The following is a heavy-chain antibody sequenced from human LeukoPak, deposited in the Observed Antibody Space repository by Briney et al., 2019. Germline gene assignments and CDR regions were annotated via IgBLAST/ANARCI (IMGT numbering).Heavy chain of an antibody. Sequence: GGSLRLSCAASGFTFSTYAMTWVRQAPGKGLQLVSGIGGSDTGTHYADSVKGRFTISRDNSKNTLYLQMNRLRTDDTAVYYCAKGLYHYFPSGSYTLDFWGQGTQVTVSS. CDR3: AKGLYHYFPSGSYTLDF. CDR1: GFTFSTYA. CDR2: IGGSDTGT. V-gene: IGHV3-23*01. J-gene: IGHJ4*02. D-gene: IGHD3-10*01.